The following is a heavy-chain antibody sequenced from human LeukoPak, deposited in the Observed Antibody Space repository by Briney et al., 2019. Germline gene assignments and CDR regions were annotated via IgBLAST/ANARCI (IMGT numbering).Heavy chain of an antibody. V-gene: IGHV3-74*01. CDR1: GFTFSSYW. CDR3: AGDIFFSGPHY. D-gene: IGHD6-19*01. Sequence: GGSLRLSCAASGFTFSSYWMHWVRQAPGKGLVWVSRINSDGSTTSYADSVKGRFTISRDNAKNTLYLQMNSLRAEDTAVYYCAGDIFFSGPHYWGQGTLVTVSS. CDR2: INSDGSTT. J-gene: IGHJ4*02.